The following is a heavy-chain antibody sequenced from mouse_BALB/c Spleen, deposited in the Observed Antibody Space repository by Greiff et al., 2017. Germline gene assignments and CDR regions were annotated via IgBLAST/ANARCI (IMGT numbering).Heavy chain of an antibody. V-gene: IGHV3-2*02. CDR2: ISYSGST. CDR1: GYSITSDYA. CDR3: ARGDYGYSYFDY. D-gene: IGHD1-2*01. Sequence: EVQRVESGPGLVKPSQSLSLTCTVTGYSITSDYAWNWIRQFPGNKLEWMGYISYSGSTSYNPSLKSRISITRDTSKNQFFLQLNSVTTEDTATYYCARGDYGYSYFDYWGQGTTLTVSS. J-gene: IGHJ2*01.